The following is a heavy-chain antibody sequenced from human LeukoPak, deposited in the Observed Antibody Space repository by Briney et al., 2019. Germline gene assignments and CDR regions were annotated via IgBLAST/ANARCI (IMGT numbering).Heavy chain of an antibody. V-gene: IGHV1-18*01. Sequence: ASVKVSCTASGGTFGSSGITWVRQAPGQGLEWMGWISAYNGNTNYAQKLQGRVTMTTDTSTSTAYMELRSLRSDDTAVYYCARRGGAKTYYYGSGSSVDYYYYMDVWGKGTTVTVSS. CDR1: GGTFGSSG. CDR2: ISAYNGNT. CDR3: ARRGGAKTYYYGSGSSVDYYYYMDV. D-gene: IGHD3-10*01. J-gene: IGHJ6*03.